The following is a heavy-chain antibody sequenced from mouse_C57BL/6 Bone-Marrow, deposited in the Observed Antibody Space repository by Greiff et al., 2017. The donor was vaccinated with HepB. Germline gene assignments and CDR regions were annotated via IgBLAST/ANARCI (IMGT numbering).Heavy chain of an antibody. D-gene: IGHD2-12*01. J-gene: IGHJ2*01. CDR1: GYTFTSYW. CDR3: AGGGLAGKLLYFDH. V-gene: IGHV1-59*01. CDR2: IDPADSYT. Sequence: VQLQQPGAELVRPGTSVKLSCKASGYTFTSYWMHWVKQRPGQGLEWIGVIDPADSYTKYNQKFKGKATLTLDTSSSTSYMQLSSLTSEDSAVYYCAGGGLAGKLLYFDHWGQVTTLTVSS.